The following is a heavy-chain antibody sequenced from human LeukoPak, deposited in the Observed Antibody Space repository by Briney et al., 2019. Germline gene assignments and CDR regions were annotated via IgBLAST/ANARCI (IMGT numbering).Heavy chain of an antibody. V-gene: IGHV1-3*01. J-gene: IGHJ6*02. D-gene: IGHD3-10*01. CDR2: INAGNGNT. CDR1: GYTFTSYA. CDR3: ARASVLLWFGELSYGMDV. Sequence: GASVKVSCKASGYTFTSYAMHWVRQAPGQRLEWMGWINAGNGNTKYSQKFQGRVTITRDTSASTAYMELSSLRSEDTAVYYCARASVLLWFGELSYGMDVWGQGTTVTVSS.